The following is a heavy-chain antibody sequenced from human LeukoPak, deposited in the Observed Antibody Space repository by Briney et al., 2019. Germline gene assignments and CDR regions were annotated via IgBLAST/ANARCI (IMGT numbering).Heavy chain of an antibody. J-gene: IGHJ4*02. Sequence: QPGGSLRLSCAASGFTFSSYWMHWVRHGPGEGRVWVSRISSDGSNTYYADSVEGRFTISRDNAKNTMYLHMNSLRAEDTAVYYCARGTGYSVFDYWGQGTLVTVSS. CDR3: ARGTGYSVFDY. CDR2: ISSDGSNT. CDR1: GFTFSSYW. D-gene: IGHD3/OR15-3a*01. V-gene: IGHV3-74*01.